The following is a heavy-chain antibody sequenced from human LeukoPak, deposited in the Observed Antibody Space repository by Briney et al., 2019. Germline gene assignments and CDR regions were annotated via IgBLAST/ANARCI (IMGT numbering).Heavy chain of an antibody. CDR1: GGSISSGGYY. V-gene: IGHV4-30-2*03. J-gene: IGHJ5*02. CDR3: ARHVRRIAAAGRNWFDP. CDR2: IYHSGST. D-gene: IGHD6-13*01. Sequence: SETLSLTCTVSGGSISSGGYYWSWIRQPPGKGLEWIGYIYHSGSTYYNPSLKSRVTISVDTSKNQFSLKLSSVTAADTAVYYCARHVRRIAAAGRNWFDPWGQGTLVTVSS.